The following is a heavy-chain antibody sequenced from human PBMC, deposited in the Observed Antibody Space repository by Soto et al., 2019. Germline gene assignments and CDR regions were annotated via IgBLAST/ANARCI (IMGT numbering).Heavy chain of an antibody. V-gene: IGHV1-8*01. J-gene: IGHJ5*02. CDR1: GYTFTNYD. CDR3: ARNQRRNRKDWFDP. CDR2: MTPNSGNT. Sequence: QVQLVQSGAEVRKPGASVKVSCKASGYTFTNYDINWVRQATGQGLEWMGWMTPNSGNTGYAQKFQGRVTMTRDTSISTAYMELSSLRSEDTAVYYCARNQRRNRKDWFDPWGQGTLVTVSS.